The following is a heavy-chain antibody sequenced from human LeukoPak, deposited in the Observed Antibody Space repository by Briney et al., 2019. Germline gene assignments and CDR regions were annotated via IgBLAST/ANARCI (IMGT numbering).Heavy chain of an antibody. CDR2: IYYSGST. J-gene: IGHJ5*02. CDR1: GGSISSSSYY. Sequence: SETLSLTCTVSGGSISSSSYYWGWIRQPPGKGLEWIGSIYYSGSTYYNPSLKSRVTISVDTSKNQFSLKLSSVTAADTAVYYCARVAEYYGSGSPGGWFDPWGQGTLVTVSS. V-gene: IGHV4-39*07. CDR3: ARVAEYYGSGSPGGWFDP. D-gene: IGHD3-10*01.